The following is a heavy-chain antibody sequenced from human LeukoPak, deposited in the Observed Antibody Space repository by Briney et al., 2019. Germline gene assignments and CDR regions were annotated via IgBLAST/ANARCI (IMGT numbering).Heavy chain of an antibody. CDR1: GYTFSSYG. D-gene: IGHD3-10*01. CDR2: ISGYTGNT. J-gene: IGHJ5*02. Sequence: ASVKVSCKASGYTFSSYGISWVRQAPGQGLEWMGWISGYTGNTNYAQNLQGRVTMTTDTSTSKAYMELRSLRSDDTALYYCARSSWFGGRSEWRWFDPWGQGTLVTVSS. V-gene: IGHV1-18*01. CDR3: ARSSWFGGRSEWRWFDP.